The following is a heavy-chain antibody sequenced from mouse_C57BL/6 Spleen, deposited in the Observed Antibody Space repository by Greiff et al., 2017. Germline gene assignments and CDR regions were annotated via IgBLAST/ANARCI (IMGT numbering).Heavy chain of an antibody. Sequence: EVQLQESGGGLVKPGGSLKLSCAASGFTFSDYGMHWVRQAPEKGLEWVAYISSGSSTIYYADTVKGRFTISRDNAKNTLFLQMTSLRSEDTAMYYCARPTGTGAMDYWGQGTSVTVSS. CDR1: GFTFSDYG. J-gene: IGHJ4*01. D-gene: IGHD4-1*01. CDR3: ARPTGTGAMDY. CDR2: ISSGSSTI. V-gene: IGHV5-17*01.